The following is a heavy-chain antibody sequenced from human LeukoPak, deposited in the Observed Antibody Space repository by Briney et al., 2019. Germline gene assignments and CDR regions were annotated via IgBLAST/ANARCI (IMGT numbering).Heavy chain of an antibody. CDR1: GFTFTSSA. Sequence: GTSAKVSCKASGFTFTSSAVQWVRQARGQRLEWIGWIVVGSGNTNYAQKFQERVTITRDMSTSTVYMELSSLRSEDTAVYYCAAEGRPTVVTFRKGAVDLWGQGTMVTVSS. D-gene: IGHD4-23*01. CDR3: AAEGRPTVVTFRKGAVDL. CDR2: IVVGSGNT. V-gene: IGHV1-58*01. J-gene: IGHJ3*01.